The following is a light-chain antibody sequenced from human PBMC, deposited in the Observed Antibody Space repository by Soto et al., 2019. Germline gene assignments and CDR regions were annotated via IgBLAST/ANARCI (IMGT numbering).Light chain of an antibody. V-gene: IGKV1-39*01. CDR1: QSISTY. Sequence: DIQMTQSPSSLSASVGDRVTITCRASQSISTYLNWYHQKAGKAPKLLIYAASSLQSGVPSRFSGSGSGTDFSLTISSLHPEDFATYFCQQSYSTLPRTFGQGTKVEIK. CDR2: AAS. J-gene: IGKJ1*01. CDR3: QQSYSTLPRT.